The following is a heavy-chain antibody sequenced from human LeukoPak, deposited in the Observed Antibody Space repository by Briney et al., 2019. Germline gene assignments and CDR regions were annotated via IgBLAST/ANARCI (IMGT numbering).Heavy chain of an antibody. J-gene: IGHJ3*02. CDR1: GYTFTSYG. Sequence: ASVTVSCKASGYTFTSYGISWVRQAPGQGLEWMGWISAYNGNTNYAQKLQGRVTMTTDTSTSTAYMELRSLRSDDTAVYYCARVHGQQLWLPADAFDIWGQGTMVTVSS. V-gene: IGHV1-18*01. D-gene: IGHD5-18*01. CDR3: ARVHGQQLWLPADAFDI. CDR2: ISAYNGNT.